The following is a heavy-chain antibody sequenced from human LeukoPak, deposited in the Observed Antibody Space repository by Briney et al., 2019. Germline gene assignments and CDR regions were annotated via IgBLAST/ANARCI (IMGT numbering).Heavy chain of an antibody. D-gene: IGHD3-10*01. J-gene: IGHJ4*02. V-gene: IGHV3-11*03. CDR1: GFTFSDYY. CDR2: ISGRSNYT. Sequence: GGSLRLSCAASGFTFSDYYMSWIRQAPGKGLEWVSYISGRSNYTYYADSVKGRFTISRDNAKNSLYLQMNSLRAEDTALYYCATSTGSGTPWNYWGQGTLVTVSS. CDR3: ATSTGSGTPWNY.